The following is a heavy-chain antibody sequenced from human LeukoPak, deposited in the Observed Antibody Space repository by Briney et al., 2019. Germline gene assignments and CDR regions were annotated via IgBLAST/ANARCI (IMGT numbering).Heavy chain of an antibody. CDR1: ADSVSSNGAT. CDR2: TYYRTKWYD. Sequence: SQTLSLTCAISADSVSSNGATWNWIRQSPSRGLEWLGRTYYRTKWYDEYALSVKSRISINPDTSKNHFSLHLNSVTPEDTAVYYCARVTTYSYYFYMDVWGKGTTVTVSS. V-gene: IGHV6-1*01. J-gene: IGHJ6*03. D-gene: IGHD1-1*01. CDR3: ARVTTYSYYFYMDV.